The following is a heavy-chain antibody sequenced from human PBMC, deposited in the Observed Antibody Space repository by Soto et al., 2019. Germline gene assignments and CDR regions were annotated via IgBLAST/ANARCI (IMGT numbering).Heavy chain of an antibody. Sequence: SLRLSCAASGFTFSRYEMNWVRQAPGKGLEWVSYISTSGTTIFYADSVKGRFSISRDNAKSSLYLQMNSLRAEDTAVYYCARGGDVGKAHHFGLAVCAQRTPVTVSS. CDR2: ISTSGTTI. J-gene: IGHJ6*02. CDR1: GFTFSRYE. D-gene: IGHD6-13*01. V-gene: IGHV3-48*03. CDR3: ARGGDVGKAHHFGLAV.